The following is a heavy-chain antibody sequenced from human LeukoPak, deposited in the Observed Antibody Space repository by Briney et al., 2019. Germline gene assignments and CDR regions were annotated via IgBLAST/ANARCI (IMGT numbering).Heavy chain of an antibody. Sequence: SETLSLTCAVYGGSFSGYYRSWIRQPPGKGLEWIGEINHSGSTNYNPSLKSRVTISVDTSKNQFSLKLSSVTAADTAVYYRARVTTSRWFDPWGQGTLVTVSS. CDR2: INHSGST. CDR1: GGSFSGYY. D-gene: IGHD4-11*01. CDR3: ARVTTSRWFDP. J-gene: IGHJ5*02. V-gene: IGHV4-34*01.